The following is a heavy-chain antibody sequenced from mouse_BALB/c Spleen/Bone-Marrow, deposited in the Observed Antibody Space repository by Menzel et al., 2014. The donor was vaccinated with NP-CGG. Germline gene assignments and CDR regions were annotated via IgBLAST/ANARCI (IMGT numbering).Heavy chain of an antibody. Sequence: EVQGVESGGGLVQPGGSLKLSCATSGFTFSDYYIYWVRQTPKKRLEWVAYISNGGGSTYYPDTVKGRFTISRDNAKNTLYLQMSRLKSEDTAMYYCARPLCDGYYVDYWGQGTLVTVSA. D-gene: IGHD2-3*01. V-gene: IGHV5-12*02. CDR3: ARPLCDGYYVDY. J-gene: IGHJ3*01. CDR1: GFTFSDYY. CDR2: ISNGGGST.